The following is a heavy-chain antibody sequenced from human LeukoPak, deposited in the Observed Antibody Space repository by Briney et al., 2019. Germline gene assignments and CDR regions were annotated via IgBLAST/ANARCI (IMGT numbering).Heavy chain of an antibody. CDR1: GFTVSSNY. Sequence: GGSLRLSCAASGFTVSSNYMSWVRQAPGKGLEWVSVIYSGGSTYYADSVKGRFTISRDNSKNTLYLQMNSLRAEDTAVYYCARELCWGDLWGLFDYWARGPLVPVS. V-gene: IGHV3-53*01. D-gene: IGHD3-16*01. J-gene: IGHJ4*02. CDR2: IYSGGST. CDR3: ARELCWGDLWGLFDY.